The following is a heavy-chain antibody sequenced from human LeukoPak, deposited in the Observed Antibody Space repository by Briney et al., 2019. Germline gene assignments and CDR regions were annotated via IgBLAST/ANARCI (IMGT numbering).Heavy chain of an antibody. Sequence: PSETLSLTCTVSGGSISSFHWSWIRQPPGKGLEHIGNIYDSGSTYYNPSLKSRVTISVDTSKNQFSLKLSSVTAADTAVYYCARHLSYGDPNYFDYWGQGTLVTVSS. D-gene: IGHD4-17*01. CDR1: GGSISSFH. CDR2: IYDSGST. CDR3: ARHLSYGDPNYFDY. V-gene: IGHV4-59*08. J-gene: IGHJ4*02.